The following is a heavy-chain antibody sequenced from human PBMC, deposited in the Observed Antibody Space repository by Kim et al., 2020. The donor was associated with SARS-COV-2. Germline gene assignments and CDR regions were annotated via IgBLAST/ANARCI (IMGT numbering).Heavy chain of an antibody. V-gene: IGHV3-23*01. CDR2: ISGNGATT. J-gene: IGHJ1*01. CDR1: GFTFSSYG. Sequence: GGSLRLSCAASGFTFSSYGMTWVRQAPGKGLEWVSVISGNGATTYYADAVKRLFTISRDNSKNTLYLQMSILSADTTALYYSENGRLPGSLLPHPYF. D-gene: IGHD2-2*01. CDR3: ENGRLPGSLLPHPYF.